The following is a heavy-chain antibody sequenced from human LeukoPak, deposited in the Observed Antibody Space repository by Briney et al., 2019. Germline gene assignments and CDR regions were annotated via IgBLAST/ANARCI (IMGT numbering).Heavy chain of an antibody. J-gene: IGHJ5*02. V-gene: IGHV4-59*12. Sequence: PSETLSLTCTVSGGSIKIYYWSWVRQPPGKGLEWIGHIYYSGSTDYNPSLKSRVTISVDKSKNQFSLKLSSVTAADTAVYYCVRRYYDSSGYYLNWFDPWGQGTLVTVSS. CDR1: GGSIKIYY. CDR2: IYYSGST. D-gene: IGHD3-22*01. CDR3: VRRYYDSSGYYLNWFDP.